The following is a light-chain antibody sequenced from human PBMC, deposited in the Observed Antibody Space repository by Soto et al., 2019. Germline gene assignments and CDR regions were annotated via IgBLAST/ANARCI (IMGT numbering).Light chain of an antibody. CDR1: SSDVGGYNY. J-gene: IGLJ2*01. CDR3: SSYTSSSPYVV. V-gene: IGLV2-14*01. CDR2: EVS. Sequence: QSALTQPASVSGSPRQSITISCTGTSSDVGGYNYVSWYQQHPGKAPKLMIYEVSNRPSGVSNRFSGSKSGNTASLTISGLQAEDEADYYCSSYTSSSPYVVFGGGTKLTVL.